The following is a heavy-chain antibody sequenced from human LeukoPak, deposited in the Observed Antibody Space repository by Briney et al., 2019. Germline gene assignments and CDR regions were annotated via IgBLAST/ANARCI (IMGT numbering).Heavy chain of an antibody. V-gene: IGHV3-21*01. CDR3: ARVDILTGYYGFDP. D-gene: IGHD3-9*01. CDR1: GFTFSSYS. J-gene: IGHJ6*04. CDR2: ISSSSSYI. Sequence: GGSLRLSCAASGFTFSSYSMNWVRQAPGKGLEWVSSISSSSSYIYYADSVKGRFTISRDNAKNSLYLQMNSLRAEDTAVYYCARVDILTGYYGFDPWGKGTTVTVSS.